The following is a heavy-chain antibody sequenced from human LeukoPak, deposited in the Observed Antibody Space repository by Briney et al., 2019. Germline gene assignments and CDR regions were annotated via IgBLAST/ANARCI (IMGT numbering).Heavy chain of an antibody. D-gene: IGHD1-26*01. Sequence: GGSLRLSCAASGFTFSSYGMHWVRQAPGKGLEWVAIISYDGSNKYYADSVKGRFTISRDKSKNTLYLQMSSLRAEDMAVYYCARDPWEPTNYFDYWGQGTLVTVSS. J-gene: IGHJ4*02. CDR1: GFTFSSYG. CDR3: ARDPWEPTNYFDY. CDR2: ISYDGSNK. V-gene: IGHV3-30*03.